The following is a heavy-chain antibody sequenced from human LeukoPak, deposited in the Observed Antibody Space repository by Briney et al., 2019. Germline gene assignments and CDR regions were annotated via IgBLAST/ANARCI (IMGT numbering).Heavy chain of an antibody. CDR1: GYSFTTYW. D-gene: IGHD3-10*01. CDR3: ARLRISMIRGAMTTENSFDP. CDR2: IYPDDSDT. Sequence: GESLKISCKGSGYSFTTYWIGWVRQMPGKGLEWMGIIYPDDSDTRYSPSFQGQVTISADKSISTAYLQWSSLKATDTAMYYCARLRISMIRGAMTTENSFDPWGQGTLVTVSS. J-gene: IGHJ5*02. V-gene: IGHV5-51*01.